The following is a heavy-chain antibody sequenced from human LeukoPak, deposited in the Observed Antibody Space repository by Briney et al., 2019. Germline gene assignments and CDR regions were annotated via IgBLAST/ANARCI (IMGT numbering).Heavy chain of an antibody. V-gene: IGHV3-53*01. CDR3: AREGLYYFDS. Sequence: GGSLGLSCAASGFSVRSTYMTWVRQAPGKGLEWVSIIYSGDTTYYSDTVKGRFTISRDPSKNTLYLQLNSLRVEDTAVYYCAREGLYYFDSWGQGTLVTVSS. D-gene: IGHD3/OR15-3a*01. CDR1: GFSVRSTY. J-gene: IGHJ4*02. CDR2: IYSGDTT.